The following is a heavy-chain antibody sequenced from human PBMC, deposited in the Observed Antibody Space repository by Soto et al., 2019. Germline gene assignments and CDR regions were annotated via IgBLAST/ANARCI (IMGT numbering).Heavy chain of an antibody. CDR2: ISAYNGNT. CDR3: AIVSDSYGYGALDY. V-gene: IGHV1-18*01. D-gene: IGHD5-18*01. Sequence: QGQLVQSGAEVKKPEAAVKVSCKASGYTFTSYGISWVRQAPGQGLEWMGWISAYNGNTNYAQKLQGRVTMTTDTYTSTAYLELRSLRSDDTAVYYCAIVSDSYGYGALDYWGQGTLVTVSS. CDR1: GYTFTSYG. J-gene: IGHJ4*02.